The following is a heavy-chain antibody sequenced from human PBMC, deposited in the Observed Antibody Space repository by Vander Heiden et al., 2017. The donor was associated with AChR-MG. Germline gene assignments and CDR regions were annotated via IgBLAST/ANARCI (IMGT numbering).Heavy chain of an antibody. V-gene: IGHV1-69*06. D-gene: IGHD5-12*01. Sequence: QVQLVQSGAEVKTPGSSVKVSCQASGGPFRSYAISWVQRAPGQGLDWMGGIIPIFGTANYAQKFQGRVTITADKSTSTAYMELSSLRSEETAVYYCARDRDGYNLEVLDPWGQGTLGTVSS. CDR3: ARDRDGYNLEVLDP. CDR1: GGPFRSYA. J-gene: IGHJ5*02. CDR2: IIPIFGTA.